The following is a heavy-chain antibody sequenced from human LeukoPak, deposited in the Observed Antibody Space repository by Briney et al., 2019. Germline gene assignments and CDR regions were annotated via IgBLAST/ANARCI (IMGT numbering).Heavy chain of an antibody. CDR2: ISNDGNNK. CDR3: AKGGGVIGRSYYFDY. V-gene: IGHV3-30*18. J-gene: IGHJ4*02. CDR1: GFPFSTYG. D-gene: IGHD2-8*02. Sequence: GMSLRLSCAASGFPFSTYGMHWVRQAPGKGLEWVAAISNDGNNKFYADSVKGRFTISRDNPKNTMNLQMNSLRAEDTAVYYCAKGGGVIGRSYYFDYWGLGTLVTVSS.